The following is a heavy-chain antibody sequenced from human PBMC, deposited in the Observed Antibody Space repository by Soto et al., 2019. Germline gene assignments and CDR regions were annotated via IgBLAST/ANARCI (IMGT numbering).Heavy chain of an antibody. V-gene: IGHV4-4*02. D-gene: IGHD3-3*01. CDR1: GGSISSSNW. CDR2: IYHSGTT. Sequence: SETLSLTCAVSGGSISSSNWWSWVRQPPGKGLEWIGEIYHSGTTNYTPSLKSRLTISLDSSNNRFSLELTSVTAADTAVYYCALLNYNFWTGFYDYWGQGALVTVSS. J-gene: IGHJ4*02. CDR3: ALLNYNFWTGFYDY.